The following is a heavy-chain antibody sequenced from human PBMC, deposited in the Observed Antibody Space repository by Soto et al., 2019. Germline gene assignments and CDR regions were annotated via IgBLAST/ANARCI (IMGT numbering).Heavy chain of an antibody. CDR3: ASHLRPTNGGGGYFDY. CDR1: GGSISSNNYY. V-gene: IGHV4-39*01. CDR2: MSYSRST. J-gene: IGHJ4*02. Sequence: QLQLQESGPGLVKPSETLSLTCSVSGGSISSNNYYWGWIRQPPGKGLEWIGSMSYSRSTYYNPSLKSRVTITVDTSKNQFSLRLTSVTAADTAVYYCASHLRPTNGGGGYFDYWGQGPLVTVSS. D-gene: IGHD3-16*01.